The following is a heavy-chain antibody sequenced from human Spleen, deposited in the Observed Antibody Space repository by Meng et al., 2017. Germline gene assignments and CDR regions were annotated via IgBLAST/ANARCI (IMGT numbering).Heavy chain of an antibody. V-gene: IGHV1-2*06. CDR3: VRDEDISAAGKLFGDY. J-gene: IGHJ4*02. CDR2: IDPGSGGT. CDR1: GYTFTAYW. Sequence: QVHLVRSGPELKNPGASVKVSCKPSGYTFTAYWLHWVRLAPGQGLEWMGRIDPGSGGTQYPQNFQGRVLMTRDTSISTTYMELSGLRSDDTAVYYCVRDEDISAAGKLFGDYWGQGTLVTVSS. D-gene: IGHD6-13*01.